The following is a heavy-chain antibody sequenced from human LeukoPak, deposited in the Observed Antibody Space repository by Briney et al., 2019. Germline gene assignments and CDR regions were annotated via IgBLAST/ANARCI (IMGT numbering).Heavy chain of an antibody. D-gene: IGHD4-17*01. CDR2: INQDGSGK. CDR1: GFTFSTYW. CDR3: ARAVTSTEGY. Sequence: GGSLRLSCEASGFTFSTYWMTWVRQPPGKGLEWVASINQDGSGKYYVDSVKGRFTISRDNAQKSLYLQMNGLRVDDTAVYYCARAVTSTEGYWGQGTLVTVSS. V-gene: IGHV3-7*03. J-gene: IGHJ4*02.